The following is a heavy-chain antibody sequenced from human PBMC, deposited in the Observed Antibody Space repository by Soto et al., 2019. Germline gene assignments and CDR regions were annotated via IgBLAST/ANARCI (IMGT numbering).Heavy chain of an antibody. CDR2: ISGSGGST. Sequence: GGSLRLSCAASGFTFSSYAMSWVRQAPGKGLEWVSAISGSGGSTYYADSVKGRFTISRDNSKNTLYLQMNSLRAEDTAVYYCAKDVPEYYYGSGDNWFDPWGQGTLVTVSS. CDR1: GFTFSSYA. CDR3: AKDVPEYYYGSGDNWFDP. J-gene: IGHJ5*02. D-gene: IGHD3-10*01. V-gene: IGHV3-23*01.